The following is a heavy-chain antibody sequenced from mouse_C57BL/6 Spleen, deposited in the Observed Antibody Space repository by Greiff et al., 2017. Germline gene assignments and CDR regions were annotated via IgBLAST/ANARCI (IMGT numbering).Heavy chain of an antibody. V-gene: IGHV1-52*01. D-gene: IGHD2-5*01. CDR2: IDPSDSET. J-gene: IGHJ3*01. CDR1: GYTFTSYW. CDR3: ARLGNSNYVWFAY. Sequence: VQLQQPGAELVRPGSSVKLSCKASGYTFTSYWMHWVKQRPIQGLEWIGNIDPSDSETHYNQKFKDQATLTVDKSSSTAYMQLSSLTSEDSAVYYCARLGNSNYVWFAYWGQGTLVTVSA.